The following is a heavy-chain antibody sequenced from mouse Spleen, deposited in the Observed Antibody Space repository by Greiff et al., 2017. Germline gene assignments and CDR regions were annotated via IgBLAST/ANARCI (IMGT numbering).Heavy chain of an antibody. Sequence: QVQLQQPGAELVKPGASVKMSCKASGYTFTSYWITWVKQRPGQGLEWIGDIYPGSGSTNYNEKFKSKATLTVDTSSSTAYMQLSSLTSEDSAVYYCARREGGYDGSPFDYWGQGTTLTVSS. D-gene: IGHD2-1*01. CDR3: ARREGGYDGSPFDY. CDR1: GYTFTSYW. CDR2: IYPGSGST. J-gene: IGHJ2*01. V-gene: IGHV1-55*01.